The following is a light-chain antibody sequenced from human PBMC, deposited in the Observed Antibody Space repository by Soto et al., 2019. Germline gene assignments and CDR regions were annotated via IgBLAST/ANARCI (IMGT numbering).Light chain of an antibody. CDR1: SSDVGGYNY. Sequence: QSALTQPASVSGSPGQSITISCTGTSSDVGGYNYVSWYQQHPGKAPKLMIYDVSNRPSGVPNRFSGSKSGNTASLPISGRQAEDEADYYCSSYTSSSTPYVFGTGTKRTVL. CDR2: DVS. J-gene: IGLJ1*01. CDR3: SSYTSSSTPYV. V-gene: IGLV2-14*01.